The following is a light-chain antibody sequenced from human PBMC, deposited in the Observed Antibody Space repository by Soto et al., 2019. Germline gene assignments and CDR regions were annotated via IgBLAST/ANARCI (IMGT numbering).Light chain of an antibody. CDR2: TAS. Sequence: DIQMTQSPPSLSASVVGRFTITFRASQGIRNDLGWYQQKPGKAPKRLIYTASSLQSGVPSRFSGSGPGTEFTLTISSLQPEDSATYYCLQHNNYPLTFGGGTKVDIK. CDR3: LQHNNYPLT. V-gene: IGKV1-17*01. J-gene: IGKJ4*01. CDR1: QGIRND.